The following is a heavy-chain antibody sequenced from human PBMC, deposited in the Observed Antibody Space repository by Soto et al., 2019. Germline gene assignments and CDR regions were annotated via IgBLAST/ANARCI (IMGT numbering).Heavy chain of an antibody. Sequence: ASVKVSCKASGGTFSSYAISWVRQAPGQGLEWMGGIIPIFGTANYAQKFQGRVTITADESTSTAYMELSSLRSEDTAVYYCASLDPYYYDSSGYQAQFDYWGQGTLVTVSS. D-gene: IGHD3-22*01. CDR2: IIPIFGTA. CDR3: ASLDPYYYDSSGYQAQFDY. J-gene: IGHJ4*02. CDR1: GGTFSSYA. V-gene: IGHV1-69*13.